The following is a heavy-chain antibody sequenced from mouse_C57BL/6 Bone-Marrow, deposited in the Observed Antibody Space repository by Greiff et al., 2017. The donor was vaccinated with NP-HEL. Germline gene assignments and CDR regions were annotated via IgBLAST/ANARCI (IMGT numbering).Heavy chain of an antibody. CDR2: INPGSGGT. CDR3: ARITTVVATGAMDY. V-gene: IGHV1-54*01. Sequence: VQLQQSGAELVRPGTSVKVSCKASGYAFTNYLIEWVKQRPGQGLEWIGVINPGSGGTNYNEKFKGKATLTADKSSSTAYMQLSSLTSEDSAVYFCARITTVVATGAMDYWGQGTSVTVSS. J-gene: IGHJ4*01. D-gene: IGHD1-1*01. CDR1: GYAFTNYL.